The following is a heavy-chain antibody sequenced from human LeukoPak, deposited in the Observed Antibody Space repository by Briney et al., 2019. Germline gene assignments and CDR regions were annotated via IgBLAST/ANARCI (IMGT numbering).Heavy chain of an antibody. J-gene: IGHJ4*02. CDR3: ARGGEFSGYEI. V-gene: IGHV3-48*03. CDR2: ISTSGSTK. D-gene: IGHD5-12*01. Sequence: PGGSLRLSCAASGFTFSSYEMNRVRQAPGRGLEWLSHISTSGSTKYYANSVKGRFTISRDNAKNSLYLQMNSLRAEDTAVYYCARGGEFSGYEIWGQGTLVTVSS. CDR1: GFTFSSYE.